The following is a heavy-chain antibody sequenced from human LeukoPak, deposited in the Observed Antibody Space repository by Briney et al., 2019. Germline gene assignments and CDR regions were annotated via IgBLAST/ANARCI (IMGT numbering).Heavy chain of an antibody. Sequence: SETLSLTCTVSGGSISSGGYYWSWIRQHPGMGLEWIGYIYYSGSTYYNPSLKSRVTISVDTSKNQFSLKLSSVTAADTAVYCCARDRRDGYNYHYFDYWGQGTLVTVSS. J-gene: IGHJ4*02. CDR2: IYYSGST. CDR1: GGSISSGGYY. D-gene: IGHD5-24*01. CDR3: ARDRRDGYNYHYFDY. V-gene: IGHV4-31*03.